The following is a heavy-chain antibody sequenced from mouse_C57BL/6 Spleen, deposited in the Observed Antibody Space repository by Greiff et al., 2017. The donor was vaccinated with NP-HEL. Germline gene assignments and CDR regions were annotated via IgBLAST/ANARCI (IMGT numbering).Heavy chain of an antibody. CDR2: INPSTGGT. Sequence: VQLQQSGPELVKPGASVKISCKASGYSFTGYYMNWVKQSPEKSLEWIGEINPSTGGTTYIQKFKAKATLTVDKSSSTAYMQLKSLTSEDSAVYYCARRAYDYDGDWFAYWGQGTLVTVSA. J-gene: IGHJ3*01. V-gene: IGHV1-42*01. D-gene: IGHD2-4*01. CDR3: ARRAYDYDGDWFAY. CDR1: GYSFTGYY.